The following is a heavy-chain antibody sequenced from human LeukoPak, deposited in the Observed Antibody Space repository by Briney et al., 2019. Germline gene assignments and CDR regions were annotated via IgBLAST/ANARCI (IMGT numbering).Heavy chain of an antibody. CDR2: IYSGGST. V-gene: IGHV3-53*05. J-gene: IGHJ4*02. Sequence: PGGSLRLSCAASGFTVSSNYMSWVRQAPGKGLEWVSVIYSGGSTYYADSVKGRFTISRDNSKNTLYLQMNSLRAEDTAVYYCAREARTTPYFDYWGQGTLVTVSS. CDR3: AREARTTPYFDY. D-gene: IGHD1-14*01. CDR1: GFTVSSNY.